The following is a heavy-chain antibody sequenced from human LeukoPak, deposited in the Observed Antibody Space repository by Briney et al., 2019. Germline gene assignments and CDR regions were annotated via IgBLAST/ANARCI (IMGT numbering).Heavy chain of an antibody. J-gene: IGHJ4*02. D-gene: IGHD3-10*01. Sequence: PGGSLRLSCVVSGFTFDDYAMHWVRQAPGKGLEWVSGISGNSGSIGYADSVKGRFTISRDNAKNSLYLQMNSLRAEDTALYYCAKGVRGVIKVPFDYWGQGTLVTVSS. CDR3: AKGVRGVIKVPFDY. V-gene: IGHV3-9*01. CDR2: ISGNSGSI. CDR1: GFTFDDYA.